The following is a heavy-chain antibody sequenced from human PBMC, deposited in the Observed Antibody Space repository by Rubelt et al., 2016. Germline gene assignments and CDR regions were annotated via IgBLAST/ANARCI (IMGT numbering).Heavy chain of an antibody. CDR2: ISVYNVET. CDR3: ARVNSGSYSTY. J-gene: IGHJ4*02. CDR1: GYTFTTYG. Sequence: QVQLVQSGAAVKTPGASVKVSCKASGYTFTTYGISWVRQAPGQGLEWMGWISVYNVETNHAQMFQDRLTMTTETSTSTAYMGLGSLGSDDTAVYYCARVNSGSYSTYWGQGTLVTVSS. D-gene: IGHD1-26*01. V-gene: IGHV1-18*01.